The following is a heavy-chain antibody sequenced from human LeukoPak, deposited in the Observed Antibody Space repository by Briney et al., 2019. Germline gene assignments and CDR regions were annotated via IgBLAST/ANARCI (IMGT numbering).Heavy chain of an antibody. J-gene: IGHJ4*02. CDR1: GFTVSSIH. CDR2: TYTGGNS. V-gene: IGHV3-53*01. CDR3: ASTSYYYDSSGYYSGEDY. D-gene: IGHD3-22*01. Sequence: PGGSLRLSCAASGFTVSSIHMVWVRQAPGKGLEWVSVTYTGGNSYYADSVKGRFTISRDNSKNTLYLQMNSLRAEDTAVYYCASTSYYYDSSGYYSGEDYWGQGTLVTVSS.